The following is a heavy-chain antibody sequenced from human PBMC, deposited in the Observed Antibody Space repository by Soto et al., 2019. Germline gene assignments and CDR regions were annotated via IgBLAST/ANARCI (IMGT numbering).Heavy chain of an antibody. CDR3: ARATGADKEDY. Sequence: PGGSLRLSRAASGFTLRSSIMDWVRQAPGKGLEWVASMNEYGSERYYVDPVKGRFTISRDNAKNSLYLQMNSLRAEDTAVYYCARATGADKEDYWGQGTLVTV. CDR2: MNEYGSER. D-gene: IGHD3-10*01. CDR1: GFTLRSSI. V-gene: IGHV3-7*04. J-gene: IGHJ4*02.